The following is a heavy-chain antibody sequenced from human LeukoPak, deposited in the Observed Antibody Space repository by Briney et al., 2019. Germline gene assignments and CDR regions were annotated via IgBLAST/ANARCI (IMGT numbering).Heavy chain of an antibody. CDR3: ARFGLGGAFDI. CDR1: GGSISSYY. Sequence: SEPLSLTCTVSGGSISSYYWSWIRQPPGKGLEWIGYIYYSGSTNYNPSLKSRVTISVDTSKNQFSLKLSSVTAADTAVYYCARFGLGGAFDIWGQGTMVTVSS. V-gene: IGHV4-59*01. CDR2: IYYSGST. D-gene: IGHD3-16*01. J-gene: IGHJ3*02.